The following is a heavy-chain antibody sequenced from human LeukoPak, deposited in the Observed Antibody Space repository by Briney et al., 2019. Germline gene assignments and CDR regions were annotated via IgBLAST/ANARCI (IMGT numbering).Heavy chain of an antibody. D-gene: IGHD1-14*01. Sequence: GGSLRLSCAASGFTFSGHWMSWVRQAPGKGLEWVANINQGGSDKYYVDSVKGRFTIFRDNANNLLYLQMNSLRGEDTAVYYCTRDRSRAEDDWGQGTLVTVYS. CDR1: GFTFSGHW. CDR3: TRDRSRAEDD. V-gene: IGHV3-7*01. CDR2: INQGGSDK. J-gene: IGHJ4*02.